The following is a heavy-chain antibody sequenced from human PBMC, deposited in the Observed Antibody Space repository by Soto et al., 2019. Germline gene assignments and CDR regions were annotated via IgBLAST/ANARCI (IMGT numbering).Heavy chain of an antibody. CDR1: GFTFDDYA. J-gene: IGHJ4*02. V-gene: IGHV3-9*01. D-gene: IGHD6-19*01. Sequence: SLRLSCAASGFTFDDYAMHLVRQAPGKGLEWVSGISWNSGSIGYADSVKGRFTISRDNAKNSLYLQMNSLRAEDTALYYCAKAPAEIAVAETVFDYWGQGTLVTVSS. CDR3: AKAPAEIAVAETVFDY. CDR2: ISWNSGSI.